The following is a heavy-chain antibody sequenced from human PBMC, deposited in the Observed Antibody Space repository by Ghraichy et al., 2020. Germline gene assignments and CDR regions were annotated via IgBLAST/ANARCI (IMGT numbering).Heavy chain of an antibody. V-gene: IGHV3-23*01. J-gene: IGHJ6*02. CDR1: GLTFTSYA. Sequence: GGSLRLSYAASGLTFTSYAMNWVRQAPGKGLEWVSGISGSGGSTHYADSVKGRFTISRDNSKNTVSLQMNSLRAEDTAVYYCAGDPARGSNYGLQYYYYYAMDVWGRGTTVTVSS. CDR2: ISGSGGST. CDR3: AGDPARGSNYGLQYYYYYAMDV. D-gene: IGHD5-18*01.